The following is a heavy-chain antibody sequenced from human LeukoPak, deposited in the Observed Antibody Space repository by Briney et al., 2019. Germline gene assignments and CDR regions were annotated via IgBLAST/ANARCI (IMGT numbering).Heavy chain of an antibody. CDR1: GYTFTSYA. D-gene: IGHD1-26*01. CDR2: INAGNGNT. V-gene: IGHV1-3*01. Sequence: ASVKVSCKASGYTFTSYAMHWVRQAPGQRLEWMGWINAGNGNTKYSQKFQGRVTITRDTSASTAYMELSSLRSEDTAVYYCARNLEPYLGAFDAFDILGQGTMVTVSS. J-gene: IGHJ3*02. CDR3: ARNLEPYLGAFDAFDI.